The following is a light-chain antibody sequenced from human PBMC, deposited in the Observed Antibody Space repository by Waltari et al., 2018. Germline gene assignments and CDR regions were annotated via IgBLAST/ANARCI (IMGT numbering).Light chain of an antibody. CDR3: QKYDSLPAT. CDR1: QSVSKY. CDR2: HAS. Sequence: EVVLTQSPGSLSLSPGERATLSCRASQSVSKYLAWYQQKPGQAPRLLIYHASSRATGIPDRFSGSGFGTDFGLTISRLEPEDFAVYYCQKYDSLPATFGQGTKVEIK. V-gene: IGKV3-20*01. J-gene: IGKJ1*01.